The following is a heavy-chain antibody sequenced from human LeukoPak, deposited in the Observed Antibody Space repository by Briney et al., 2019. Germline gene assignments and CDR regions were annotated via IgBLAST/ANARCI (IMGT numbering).Heavy chain of an antibody. J-gene: IGHJ4*02. CDR2: IYFSGTT. CDR1: GDSISNYY. V-gene: IGHV4-4*07. Sequence: SETLSPTCSVSGDSISNYYWSWIRQPAGKELEWIGRIYFSGTTIYNPSLKSRLTMSVDTSKNRLSLRLSSVTAADTAVYYCATLRGTTFDYWGQGTLVTVSS. D-gene: IGHD1-14*01. CDR3: ATLRGTTFDY.